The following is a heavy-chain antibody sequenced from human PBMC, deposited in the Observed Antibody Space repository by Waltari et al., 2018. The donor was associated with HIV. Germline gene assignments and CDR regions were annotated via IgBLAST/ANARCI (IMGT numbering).Heavy chain of an antibody. CDR3: TRQGRGWGREY. D-gene: IGHD7-27*01. J-gene: IGHJ4*02. V-gene: IGHV3-73*02. Sequence: EVHLVESGGGLVQPGGSLKLSCAASGFAFSGSAIHWVRQAYGKGLEWVGHIRSKTSNYATEYGASVKGRFTISRDDAKNMAYLQMNSLKTEDTAVYYCTRQGRGWGREYWGQGTLVTVSS. CDR1: GFAFSGSA. CDR2: IRSKTSNYAT.